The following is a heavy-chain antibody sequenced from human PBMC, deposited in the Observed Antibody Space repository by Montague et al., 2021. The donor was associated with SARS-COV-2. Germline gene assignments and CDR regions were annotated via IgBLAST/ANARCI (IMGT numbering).Heavy chain of an antibody. D-gene: IGHD3-3*01. V-gene: IGHV4-34*01. CDR1: AGTFSGFY. Sequence: SETLSLTCAVSAGTFSGFYWRWARQPPGAGQDWMGEINQSGSINYNPSPKSRVTILVDSSKNQFSLKLTSVTAADTAVYYCASVQRITIFGVVTYFDYWGQGTLVTVSS. J-gene: IGHJ4*02. CDR3: ASVQRITIFGVVTYFDY. CDR2: INQSGSI.